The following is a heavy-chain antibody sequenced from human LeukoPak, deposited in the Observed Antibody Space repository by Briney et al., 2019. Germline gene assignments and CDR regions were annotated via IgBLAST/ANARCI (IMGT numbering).Heavy chain of an antibody. CDR3: AREIPGAMNAFDI. CDR2: IKKDGSEK. Sequence: GGSLRLSCAASGFTFSSYWMSWVRQAPGKGLEWVANIKKDGSEKNYVDSVKGRFTISRDNAKNSLYLQMNSLRAEDTAVYYCAREIPGAMNAFDIWGQGTMVTVSS. J-gene: IGHJ3*02. CDR1: GFTFSSYW. V-gene: IGHV3-7*01. D-gene: IGHD2-2*01.